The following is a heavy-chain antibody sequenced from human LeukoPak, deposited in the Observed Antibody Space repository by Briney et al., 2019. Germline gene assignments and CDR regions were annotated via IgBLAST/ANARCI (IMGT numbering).Heavy chain of an antibody. CDR3: ARHGSTVEPGDS. CDR1: GYSFPNYW. J-gene: IGHJ4*02. D-gene: IGHD1-26*01. Sequence: PGESLQISCQGSGYSFPNYWIAWVRQLPGKGLEWMGIIYPGDSDTRYSPSFQGQVTISADKSISTAYLQWSSLKASDTAMYYCARHGSTVEPGDSWGQGTLVTVSS. V-gene: IGHV5-51*01. CDR2: IYPGDSDT.